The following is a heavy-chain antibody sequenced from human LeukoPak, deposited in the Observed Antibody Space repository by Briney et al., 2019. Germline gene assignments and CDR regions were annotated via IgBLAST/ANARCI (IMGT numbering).Heavy chain of an antibody. CDR1: GFTFGDYA. Sequence: GESLRLSCTASGFTFGDYAMSWFRQAPGKGLEWVGFIRSKAYGGTTEYAASVKGRFTISRDDSKSIAYLQMNSLKTEDTAVYYCTGGDYYDSSGGDYWGQGTLVTVSS. D-gene: IGHD3-22*01. CDR3: TGGDYYDSSGGDY. V-gene: IGHV3-49*03. CDR2: IRSKAYGGTT. J-gene: IGHJ4*02.